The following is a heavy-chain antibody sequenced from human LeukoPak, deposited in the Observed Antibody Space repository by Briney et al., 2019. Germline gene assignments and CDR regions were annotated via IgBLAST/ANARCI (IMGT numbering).Heavy chain of an antibody. J-gene: IGHJ4*02. CDR2: ICYSGST. CDR3: ARGGAAARD. D-gene: IGHD6-13*01. Sequence: PSETLSLTCTVSGGSISSSSYYWAWIRQPPGKGLEWIGSICYSGSTYYNPSLKSRVTISVDTSKNQFSLKLSSVTAADTAVYYCARGGAAARDWGQGTLVTVSS. V-gene: IGHV4-39*07. CDR1: GGSISSSSYY.